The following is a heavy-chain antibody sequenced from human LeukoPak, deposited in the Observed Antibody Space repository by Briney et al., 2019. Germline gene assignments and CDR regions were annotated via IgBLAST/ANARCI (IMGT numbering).Heavy chain of an antibody. Sequence: SVKVSCKASGGTFSKYTISWVRQRPGQGLEWMGGITPLFGTANYAQKFQGRVTITADESASTAYMELSSLRSEDTAVYYCATDLKGAGIFDYWGQGTLVTVSS. D-gene: IGHD6-13*01. CDR2: ITPLFGTA. CDR3: ATDLKGAGIFDY. V-gene: IGHV1-69*01. CDR1: GGTFSKYT. J-gene: IGHJ4*02.